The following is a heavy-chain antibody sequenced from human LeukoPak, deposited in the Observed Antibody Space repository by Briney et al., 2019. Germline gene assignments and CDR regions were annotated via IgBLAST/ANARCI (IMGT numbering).Heavy chain of an antibody. J-gene: IGHJ4*02. V-gene: IGHV4-59*01. CDR2: IYYTGST. CDR1: GGSISSYF. Sequence: SETLSLTRTISGGSISSYFWSWIRQPPGKGLEWIGYIYYTGSTNYNPSLKSRVIISLGTSKNQFSLKLSSVTAADTAVYYCARTLSRWDPFDYWGQGTLVTVSS. CDR3: ARTLSRWDPFDY. D-gene: IGHD1-26*01.